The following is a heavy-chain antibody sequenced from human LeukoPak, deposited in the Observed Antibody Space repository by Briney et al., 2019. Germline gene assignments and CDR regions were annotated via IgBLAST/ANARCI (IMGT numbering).Heavy chain of an antibody. D-gene: IGHD3-3*01. J-gene: IGHJ4*02. Sequence: GGSLRLSCAASGFTFSSYAMGWVRQAPGKGLEWVANIKQDGSEKYYVDSVKGRFSISRDDTKNSLYLQLNSLRAEDTAVYYCAREGLRFLEWSSYYFDYWGLGTLVTVSS. CDR3: AREGLRFLEWSSYYFDY. CDR2: IKQDGSEK. V-gene: IGHV3-7*01. CDR1: GFTFSSYA.